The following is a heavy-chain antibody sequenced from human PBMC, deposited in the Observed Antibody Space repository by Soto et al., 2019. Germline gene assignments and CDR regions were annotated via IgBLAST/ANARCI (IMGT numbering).Heavy chain of an antibody. CDR1: GYSFAGYW. CDR3: ARQIYDSDTGPNFQYYFDS. J-gene: IGHJ4*02. Sequence: GESLKISCKGSGYSFAGYWITWVRQKPGKGLEWMGRIDPSDSQTYYSPSFRGHVTISATKSITTVFLQWSSLRASDTAMYYCARQIYDSDTGPNFQYYFDSSGQGTPVPVSS. D-gene: IGHD3-22*01. V-gene: IGHV5-10-1*01. CDR2: IDPSDSQT.